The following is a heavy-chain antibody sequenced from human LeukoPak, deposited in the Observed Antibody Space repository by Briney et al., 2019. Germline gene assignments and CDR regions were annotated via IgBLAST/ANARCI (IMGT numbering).Heavy chain of an antibody. CDR3: ARVIPGYYYYYGMDV. Sequence: PSETLSLTCTVSGDSISSGNFYWGWIRQPPGKELQWIGSIYYNGITHYNPSLESRVTISADTSTNEFSLKLRSVTAADTAVYYCARVIPGYYYYYGMDVWGQGTTVTVSS. D-gene: IGHD1-14*01. CDR1: GDSISSGNFY. J-gene: IGHJ6*02. V-gene: IGHV4-39*07. CDR2: IYYNGIT.